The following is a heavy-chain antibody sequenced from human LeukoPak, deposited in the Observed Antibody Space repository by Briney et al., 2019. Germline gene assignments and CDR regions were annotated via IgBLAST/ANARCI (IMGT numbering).Heavy chain of an antibody. D-gene: IGHD3-10*01. CDR3: ARDTFYYGSEDDYDDVFDL. Sequence: SETLSLTCTVSGGSITTNYWSWIRQPPGKGLEWLGYRHYSGGANSNPSLRSRVTISIDTSKNQFSLKLNSVTAADTAVYYCARDTFYYGSEDDYDDVFDLWSQGTMVTVSS. CDR2: RHYSGGA. V-gene: IGHV4-59*01. CDR1: GGSITTNY. J-gene: IGHJ3*01.